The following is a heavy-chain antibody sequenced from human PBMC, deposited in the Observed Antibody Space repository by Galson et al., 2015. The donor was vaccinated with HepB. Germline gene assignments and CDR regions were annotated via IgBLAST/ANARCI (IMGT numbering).Heavy chain of an antibody. CDR2: ISGTGDST. Sequence: SLRLSCAASGFTFSSYAMRWVRQAPGKGLEWVSSISGTGDSTYYADSVKGRFTISRDNSKNTLYLQMNSLRPEDTAVSYCAKDRGYGDYDWFDPWGQGTLVTVSS. CDR3: AKDRGYGDYDWFDP. D-gene: IGHD4-17*01. V-gene: IGHV3-23*01. CDR1: GFTFSSYA. J-gene: IGHJ5*02.